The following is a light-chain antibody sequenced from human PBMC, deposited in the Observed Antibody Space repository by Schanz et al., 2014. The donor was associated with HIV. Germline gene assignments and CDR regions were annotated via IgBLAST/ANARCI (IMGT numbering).Light chain of an antibody. CDR2: KAS. V-gene: IGKV1-5*03. J-gene: IGKJ2*01. CDR3: LQYNDDVYT. CDR1: QSISNF. Sequence: DIQMTQSPSTLSASVGDRVTFTCRASQSISNFLAWYQQKPGKVPKLLIQKASSLESGVPPRFSGSGSGTEFTLTISSLQPDDFATYYCLQYNDDVYTFGQGTKLDVK.